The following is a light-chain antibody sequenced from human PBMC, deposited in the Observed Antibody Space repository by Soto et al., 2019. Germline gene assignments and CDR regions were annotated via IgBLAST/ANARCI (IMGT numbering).Light chain of an antibody. V-gene: IGLV1-44*01. CDR1: SSNIGSNT. CDR2: SNN. Sequence: QSVLTQPPSASGTPGQRVTISCSGSSSNIGSNTVNWYQQLPGTAPKLLIYSNNQRPSVVPDRSSGSKSGTSASLAISELQSEDEADCYCAPWDDSLNGVVFGGGTKVTVL. J-gene: IGLJ2*01. CDR3: APWDDSLNGVV.